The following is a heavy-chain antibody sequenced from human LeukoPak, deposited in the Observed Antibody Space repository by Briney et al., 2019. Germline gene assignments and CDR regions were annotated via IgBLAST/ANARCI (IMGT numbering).Heavy chain of an antibody. CDR2: IYFSVGT. D-gene: IGHD4/OR15-4a*01. J-gene: IGHJ5*02. CDR1: GGSISGHN. CDR3: ARGALAPSWFDP. Sequence: SETLSLTCTVSGGSISGHNWSWIRQPPGKGPRCVCYIYFSVGTNYNPSLNSRVTISLDTSKTKFSLRLSPVTAADTAVYYCARGALAPSWFDPWGQGTLVTVSS. V-gene: IGHV4-59*08.